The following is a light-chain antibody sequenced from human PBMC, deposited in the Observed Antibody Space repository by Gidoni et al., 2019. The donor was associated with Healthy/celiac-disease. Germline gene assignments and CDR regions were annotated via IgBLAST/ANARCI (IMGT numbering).Light chain of an antibody. J-gene: IGLJ2*01. CDR3: NSRDSSGNHP. CDR1: SLRSDY. CDR2: GKN. Sequence: SSELTQDPAVYVALGQTVRITCQGDSLRSDYASWYQQKPGQAPVLVIYGKNNRPSGIPDRFSGSSSGNTASLTITGAQAEDEADYYCNSRDSSGNHPFGGGTKLTVL. V-gene: IGLV3-19*01.